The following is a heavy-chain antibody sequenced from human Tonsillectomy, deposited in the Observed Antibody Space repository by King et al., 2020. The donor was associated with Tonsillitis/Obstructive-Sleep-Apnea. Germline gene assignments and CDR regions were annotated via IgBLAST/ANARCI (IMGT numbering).Heavy chain of an antibody. CDR1: GGSISSYY. V-gene: IGHV4-59*01. D-gene: IGHD2-2*01. J-gene: IGHJ6*02. CDR2: IYYSGST. Sequence: VQLQESGPGLVKPSETLSLTCTVSGGSISSYYWSWIRQPPGKGLEWIGYIYYSGSTNYNPSLESRVTISVDTSKNQFSLGLSSLTAADTAVYYCARDWGYQAYLGMDVWGQGTTVTVSS. CDR3: ARDWGYQAYLGMDV.